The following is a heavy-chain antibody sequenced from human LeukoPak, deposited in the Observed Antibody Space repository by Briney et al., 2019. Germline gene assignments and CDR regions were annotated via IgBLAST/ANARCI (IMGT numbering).Heavy chain of an antibody. V-gene: IGHV3-7*05. CDR1: GFTFSSYW. CDR3: ARHRWQLVGPDV. J-gene: IGHJ6*02. D-gene: IGHD6-6*01. CDR2: IKQDGSEK. Sequence: PGGSLSLSCAGSGFTFSSYWMSRVRQPPGKGLEWVANIKQDGSEKYYVDSVKGRSTISRDNAKTSLYLQMNSLRGEDTAVYYCARHRWQLVGPDVWGQGTTVTVSS.